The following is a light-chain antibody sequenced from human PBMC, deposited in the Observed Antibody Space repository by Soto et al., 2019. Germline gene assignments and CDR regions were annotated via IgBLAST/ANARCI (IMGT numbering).Light chain of an antibody. Sequence: QSVLTQPTSVSGSPGQSITISCIGTSSVIGRYKLVSWYQHHPGKAPKLIIYEVTKRPSGVSNRFSASKSGNTASLTISGLQAEDEADYYCCSFAGSTPYVFGTGTKVTVL. V-gene: IGLV2-23*02. CDR1: SSVIGRYKL. CDR2: EVT. J-gene: IGLJ1*01. CDR3: CSFAGSTPYV.